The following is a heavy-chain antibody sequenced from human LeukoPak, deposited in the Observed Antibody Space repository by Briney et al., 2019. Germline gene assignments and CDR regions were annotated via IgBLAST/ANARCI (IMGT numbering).Heavy chain of an antibody. CDR2: ISAYNGNT. CDR3: ARDRILLWFGELLSLDY. J-gene: IGHJ4*02. V-gene: IGHV1-18*01. Sequence: ASVKVSCKASGYTFTSYDINWVRQATGQGLEWMGWISAYNGNTNYAQKLQGRVTMTTDTSTSTAYMELRSLRSDDTAVYYCARDRILLWFGELLSLDYWGQGTLVTVSS. D-gene: IGHD3-10*01. CDR1: GYTFTSYD.